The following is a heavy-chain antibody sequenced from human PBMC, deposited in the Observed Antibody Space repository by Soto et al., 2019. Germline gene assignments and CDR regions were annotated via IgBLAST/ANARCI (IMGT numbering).Heavy chain of an antibody. CDR3: ARVYYDILTGYSYYYMDV. V-gene: IGHV3-21*01. CDR1: GFTFSSYS. Sequence: GGSLRLSCAASGFTFSSYSMNWVRQAPGKGLEWVSSISSSSSYIYYADSVKGRFTISRDNAKNSLYLQMNSLRAEDTAVYYCARVYYDILTGYSYYYMDVWGKGTTVTVSS. CDR2: ISSSSSYI. J-gene: IGHJ6*03. D-gene: IGHD3-9*01.